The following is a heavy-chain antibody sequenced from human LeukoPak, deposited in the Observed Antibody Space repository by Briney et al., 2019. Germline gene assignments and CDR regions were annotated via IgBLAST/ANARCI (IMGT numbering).Heavy chain of an antibody. J-gene: IGHJ6*03. Sequence: GGSLRLSCAASGFTFSSYAMSWVRQAPGKGLEWVSVISGSGGSTSYADSVKGRFTISRDNSMNTLYLQMNSLRAEDTAVYYCARGGIGYSSTYYMDVWGKGTTVTVSS. CDR2: ISGSGGST. CDR1: GFTFSSYA. V-gene: IGHV3-23*01. D-gene: IGHD6-19*01. CDR3: ARGGIGYSSTYYMDV.